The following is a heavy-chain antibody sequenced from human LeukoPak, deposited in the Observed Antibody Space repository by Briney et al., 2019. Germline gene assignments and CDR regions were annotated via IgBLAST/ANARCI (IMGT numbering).Heavy chain of an antibody. CDR2: INSDGSRT. J-gene: IGHJ4*02. Sequence: GGSLRLSCAASGFTFSSYWMHWVRQAPGKGLMWVSRINSDGSRTTYADSVRGRFTISRDNAKNTVYLQMNSLRAEDTAVYYCATSRTLDYWGQGTLVTV. CDR3: ATSRTLDY. V-gene: IGHV3-74*01. CDR1: GFTFSSYW.